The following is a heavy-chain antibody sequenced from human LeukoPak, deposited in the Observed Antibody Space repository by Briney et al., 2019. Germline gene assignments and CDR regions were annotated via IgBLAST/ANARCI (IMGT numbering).Heavy chain of an antibody. CDR3: ARNENSGWGYSDY. Sequence: GGSLRLSCAASGFTFSSSAMSWVRQAPGKGLEWVSVIGGSNGITFYVGSVKGRFTISRDNSQDTLYLQMNSLRAEDTAVYYCARNENSGWGYSDYWGQGTLVTVSS. D-gene: IGHD5-12*01. CDR1: GFTFSSSA. J-gene: IGHJ4*02. CDR2: IGGSNGIT. V-gene: IGHV3-23*01.